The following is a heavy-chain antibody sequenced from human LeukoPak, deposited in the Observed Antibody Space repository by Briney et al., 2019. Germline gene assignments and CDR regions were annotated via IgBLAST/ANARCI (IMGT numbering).Heavy chain of an antibody. CDR2: IYTSGST. D-gene: IGHD2-2*01. Sequence: SETPSLTCTVSGGSISDYYWSWVRQPPGKGLEWLGYIYTSGSTNYNPSLKSRVTISADTSKNQFSLKLSSVTAADTAVYYCLGYCSSTSCYSDAFDIWGQGTMVTVSS. V-gene: IGHV4-4*09. J-gene: IGHJ3*02. CDR3: LGYCSSTSCYSDAFDI. CDR1: GGSISDYY.